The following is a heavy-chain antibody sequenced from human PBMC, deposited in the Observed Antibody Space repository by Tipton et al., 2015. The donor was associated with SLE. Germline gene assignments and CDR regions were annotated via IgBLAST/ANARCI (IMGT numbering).Heavy chain of an antibody. CDR2: VNDSGST. Sequence: TLSLTCAVYGGSFSGYYWSWIRQPPGKGLEWIGEVNDSGSTIYNPSLQSRVTISIDTSGNQFSLKVKSVTAADTAVYYCARDYMDYRIFDYWGQGTLVAVSS. J-gene: IGHJ4*02. CDR3: ARDYMDYRIFDY. V-gene: IGHV4-34*01. CDR1: GGSFSGYY. D-gene: IGHD4-11*01.